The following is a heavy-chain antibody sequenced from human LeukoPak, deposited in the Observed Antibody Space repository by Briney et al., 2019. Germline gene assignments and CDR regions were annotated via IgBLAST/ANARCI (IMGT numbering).Heavy chain of an antibody. Sequence: ASVKVSCKASGYTFSSYGISWARQAPGQGLEWMGWISVYNGNTNYAQKVQGRVTMTTDTSTSTAYMDLRSLRSDDTAVYYCARVGGYYFAPDYWGQGTLVTVSS. CDR1: GYTFSSYG. J-gene: IGHJ4*02. V-gene: IGHV1-18*01. CDR3: ARVGGYYFAPDY. CDR2: ISVYNGNT. D-gene: IGHD2-15*01.